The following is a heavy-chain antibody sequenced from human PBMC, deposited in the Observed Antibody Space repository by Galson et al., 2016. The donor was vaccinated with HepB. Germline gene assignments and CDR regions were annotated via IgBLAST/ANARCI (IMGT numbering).Heavy chain of an antibody. CDR1: GFTFSNYV. D-gene: IGHD4-17*01. CDR2: IGRAGDGI. Sequence: SLRLSCAATGFTFSNYVMSWVRQAPGKGLEWVAGIGRAGDGISYAGSVKGRFTISRDNSKNTLFLQMNSLRVEGTAVYYCAKDREDSGDYAFDSWGQGTLVTVSS. J-gene: IGHJ4*02. CDR3: AKDREDSGDYAFDS. V-gene: IGHV3-23*01.